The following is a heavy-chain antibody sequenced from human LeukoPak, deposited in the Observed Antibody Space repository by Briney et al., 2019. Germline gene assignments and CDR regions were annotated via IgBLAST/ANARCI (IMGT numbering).Heavy chain of an antibody. Sequence: GGSLRLSCAASEFTFSNYAMHWVRQAPGKGLEYISSVSSNGTITYYANSVKGRFGISRDNSKSTVYLQMDSLRVEDSALYYCTRGGSSFCGTSGCYNLPHYCDLWGQGSLVTVSS. CDR2: VSSNGTIT. V-gene: IGHV3-64*01. CDR1: EFTFSNYA. CDR3: TRGGSSFCGTSGCYNLPHYCDL. J-gene: IGHJ4*02. D-gene: IGHD3-9*01.